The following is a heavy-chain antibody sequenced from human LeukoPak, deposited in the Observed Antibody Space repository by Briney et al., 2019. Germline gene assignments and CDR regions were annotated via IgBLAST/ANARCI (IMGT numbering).Heavy chain of an antibody. V-gene: IGHV4-4*07. J-gene: IGHJ4*02. CDR3: ARRLVRGYFDY. D-gene: IGHD6-19*01. Sequence: SEPLSLTCTVSGRSMSSYYWRWLRQPAGKGLEGIGRIYTSGSTNYNPSLKSRVTMSVDTSKNQFSLKLSSVTAADTAVYYCARRLVRGYFDYWGQGTLVTVSS. CDR2: IYTSGST. CDR1: GRSMSSYY.